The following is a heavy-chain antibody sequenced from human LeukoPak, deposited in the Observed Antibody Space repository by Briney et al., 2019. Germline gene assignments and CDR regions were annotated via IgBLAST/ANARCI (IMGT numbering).Heavy chain of an antibody. Sequence: GRSLRLSCAASGFTFDDYAMHWVRQAPGKGLEWVSGISWNSGSIGYADSVKSRFTISRDNAKNSLYLQMNSLRAEDTALYYCAKDALYYDSSGYRGAFDIWGQGTMVTVSS. CDR2: ISWNSGSI. J-gene: IGHJ3*02. V-gene: IGHV3-9*01. CDR3: AKDALYYDSSGYRGAFDI. D-gene: IGHD3-22*01. CDR1: GFTFDDYA.